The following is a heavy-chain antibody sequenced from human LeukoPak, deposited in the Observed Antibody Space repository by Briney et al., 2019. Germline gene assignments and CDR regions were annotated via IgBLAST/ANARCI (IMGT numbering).Heavy chain of an antibody. CDR2: ISYDGSNK. D-gene: IGHD6-19*01. CDR1: GFTFSSYA. Sequence: PGRSLRLSCAASGFTFSSYAMHWVRQAPGKGLEWVAVISYDGSNKYYADSVKGRFTISRDNSKNTLHLQMNSLRAEDTAVYYCARDLYGSGDYWGQGTLVTVSS. J-gene: IGHJ4*02. V-gene: IGHV3-30-3*01. CDR3: ARDLYGSGDY.